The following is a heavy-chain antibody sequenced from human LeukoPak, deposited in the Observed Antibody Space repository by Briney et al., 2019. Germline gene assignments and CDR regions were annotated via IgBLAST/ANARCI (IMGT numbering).Heavy chain of an antibody. Sequence: PSQTLSLTCTVSGGSISSGSYYWSWIRQPAGKGLEWIGRIYTSGSTNYNPSLKSRVTISVDTSKNQFSLKLSSVTAADTAVYYWGRGAYDFWRGDASGVFDIWGQRTMVTVSS. CDR2: IYTSGST. CDR3: GRGAYDFWRGDASGVFDI. D-gene: IGHD3-3*01. J-gene: IGHJ3*02. CDR1: GGSISSGSYY. V-gene: IGHV4-61*02.